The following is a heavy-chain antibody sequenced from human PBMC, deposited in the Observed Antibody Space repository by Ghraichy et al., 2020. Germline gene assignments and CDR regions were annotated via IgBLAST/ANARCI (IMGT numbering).Heavy chain of an antibody. CDR3: ARDGFDVLIGAITFDL. CDR2: ISSGGAYI. CDR1: GFMFASHS. V-gene: IGHV3-21*01. D-gene: IGHD3-9*01. Sequence: GESLNISCQVSGFMFASHSMNWVRQAPGKGLEWISSISSGGAYIYYADSVKGRFTISRDNAMDSLHLQMNSLGVEDTAVYYCARDGFDVLIGAITFDLWGQGTLVTVSS. J-gene: IGHJ4*02.